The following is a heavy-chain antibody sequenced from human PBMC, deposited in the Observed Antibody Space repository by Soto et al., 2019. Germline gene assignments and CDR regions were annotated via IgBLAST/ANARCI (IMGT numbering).Heavy chain of an antibody. CDR3: AKDRYGGYEFSDY. Sequence: PGGSLRLSCAASGFTFSNYAMSWVRQAPGKGLEWVSSIIRGGDRTYYADSVKGRFTISRDNSRNTLYLQMSSLRADDTAVYYCAKDRYGGYEFSDYWGQGTLVTVSS. CDR1: GFTFSNYA. J-gene: IGHJ4*02. V-gene: IGHV3-23*01. D-gene: IGHD5-12*01. CDR2: IIRGGDRT.